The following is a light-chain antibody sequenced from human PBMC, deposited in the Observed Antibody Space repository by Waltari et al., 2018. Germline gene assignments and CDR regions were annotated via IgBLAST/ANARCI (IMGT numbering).Light chain of an antibody. CDR3: SSYTSSSTYV. J-gene: IGLJ1*01. CDR2: EVR. V-gene: IGLV2-14*01. CDR1: SMHVGGYHY. Sequence: QSALTQPASVSGSPGQSITISCTGTSMHVGGYHYASWYQQHPGKAPKLMIYEVRKRPSGVSNCFSGSKSGNTASLTISGLQAEYEADYYCSSYTSSSTYVFGTGTKVTVL.